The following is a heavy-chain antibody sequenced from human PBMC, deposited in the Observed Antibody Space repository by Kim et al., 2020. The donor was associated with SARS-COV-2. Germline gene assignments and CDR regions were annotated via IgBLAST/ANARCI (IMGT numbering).Heavy chain of an antibody. CDR2: TSYDENNK. J-gene: IGHJ6*02. V-gene: IGHV3-30-3*01. D-gene: IGHD2-2*01. CDR1: GFIFSAYT. CDR3: ARDRGRKLSSVWYGMDF. Sequence: GGSLRLSCAASGFIFSAYTVHWVRQAPGKGLEWVAVTSYDENNKYHADSVKGRFTISRDNSKNTLYLEMNNLRPEDTAVYFCARDRGRKLSSVWYGMDFWGQGTTVTV.